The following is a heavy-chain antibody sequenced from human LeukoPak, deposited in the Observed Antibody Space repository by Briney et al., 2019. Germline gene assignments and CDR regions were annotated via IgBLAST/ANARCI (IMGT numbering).Heavy chain of an antibody. D-gene: IGHD3-22*01. Sequence: GGSLRLSCTASGFTFRDYWMHWTRQTPREGLVWVSRINGDETSRAYADFVEGRFTISRDNAKNSLYLQMNSLRAEDTAVYYCARGGSGYLPTDAFDIWGQGTMVTVSS. CDR3: ARGGSGYLPTDAFDI. CDR2: INGDETSR. CDR1: GFTFRDYW. J-gene: IGHJ3*02. V-gene: IGHV3-74*01.